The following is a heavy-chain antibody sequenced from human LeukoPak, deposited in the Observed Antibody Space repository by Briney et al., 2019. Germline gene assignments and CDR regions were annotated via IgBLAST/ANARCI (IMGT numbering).Heavy chain of an antibody. D-gene: IGHD2-2*01. CDR2: ISSSSSYI. V-gene: IGHV3-21*04. Sequence: GGSLRLSCAASGFTFSSYSMNWVRQAPGKGLEWVSSISSSSSYIYYADSVKGRFTISRDNSKNTLYLQMNSLRAEDTAVYYCAKAPLRYCSSTSCWSGSDPVDYWGQGTLVTVSS. CDR3: AKAPLRYCSSTSCWSGSDPVDY. J-gene: IGHJ4*02. CDR1: GFTFSSYS.